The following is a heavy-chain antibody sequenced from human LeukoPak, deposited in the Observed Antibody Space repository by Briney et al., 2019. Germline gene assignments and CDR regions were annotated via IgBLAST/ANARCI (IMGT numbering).Heavy chain of an antibody. J-gene: IGHJ4*02. D-gene: IGHD3-16*01. V-gene: IGHV3-66*01. CDR2: VYSGGNT. Sequence: SGGSLRLSCAVTGFTVTNNYVSWVRQAPGKGLEWVSVVYSGGNTYYAGSVKGRFTISRDSSQATLYLQMNSLRAEDTAVYYCARGVPGAPGGGFFDYWGQGTLVTVSS. CDR1: GFTVTNNY. CDR3: ARGVPGAPGGGFFDY.